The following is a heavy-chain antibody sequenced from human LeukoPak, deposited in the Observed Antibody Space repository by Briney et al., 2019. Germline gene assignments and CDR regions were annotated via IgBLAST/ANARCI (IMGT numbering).Heavy chain of an antibody. CDR3: AKERDYRVSTSCDY. CDR1: GFTFSNFG. J-gene: IGHJ4*02. CDR2: ISYDGKVT. Sequence: GGSLRLSCAASGFTFSNFGMHWVRQAPGKGLEWMAVISYDGKVTYYADSVKGRFTISRDNFKNTLYLQMTSLRGEDTALYYCAKERDYRVSTSCDYWGQGTQVTVSS. D-gene: IGHD3-10*01. V-gene: IGHV3-30*18.